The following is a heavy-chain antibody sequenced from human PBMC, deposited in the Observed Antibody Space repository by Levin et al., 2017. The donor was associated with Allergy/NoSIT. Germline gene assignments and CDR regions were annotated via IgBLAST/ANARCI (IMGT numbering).Heavy chain of an antibody. CDR3: AVFSLRYGAFDI. Sequence: AGGSLRLSCAVYGGSLGGYYWSWLRQSPGKGLEWIGEISHRGSTTYNPSLKSRVTMSVDTSRNQFSVRLNSVTAADTAVYYCAVFSLRYGAFDIWGQGTMVTVSP. CDR1: GGSLGGYY. D-gene: IGHD4-17*01. J-gene: IGHJ3*02. V-gene: IGHV4-34*01. CDR2: ISHRGST.